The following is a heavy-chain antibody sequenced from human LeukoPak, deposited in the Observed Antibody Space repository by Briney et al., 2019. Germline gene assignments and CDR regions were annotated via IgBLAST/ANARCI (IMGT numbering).Heavy chain of an antibody. D-gene: IGHD6-13*01. J-gene: IGHJ4*02. CDR3: ARVRIAAAGTGGSFDY. Sequence: PGGSLRLSCAASGFTFSSYSMNWVRQAPGKGLEWVSYISSSSSTIYYADSVKGRFTISRDNAKNSLYLQTNSLRAEDTAVYYCARVRIAAAGTGGSFDYWGQGTLVTVSS. CDR2: ISSSSSTI. V-gene: IGHV3-48*01. CDR1: GFTFSSYS.